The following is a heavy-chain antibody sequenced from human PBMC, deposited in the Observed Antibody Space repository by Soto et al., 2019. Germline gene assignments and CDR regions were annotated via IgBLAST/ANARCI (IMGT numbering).Heavy chain of an antibody. J-gene: IGHJ3*02. CDR1: GGFVSSGSYY. CDR2: MSHSGGT. D-gene: IGHD1-1*01. CDR3: ARVERGTATTVVDAFDI. Sequence: QVQLQQWGAGLLKPSETLSLTCAVYGGFVSSGSYYWGWIRQPPGKGLEWIGEMSHSGGTHFNPSLNSRVTISVDTSKNQFSLKMSSVTAADTALYYCARVERGTATTVVDAFDIWGPGTMVTVSS. V-gene: IGHV4-34*01.